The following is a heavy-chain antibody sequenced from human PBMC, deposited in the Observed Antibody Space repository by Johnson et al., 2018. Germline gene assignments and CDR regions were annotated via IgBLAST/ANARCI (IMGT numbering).Heavy chain of an antibody. Sequence: QVQLVQSGGGVVQPGRSLRLSCAASGFTFSSYGMHWVRQAPGKGLEWVAVISYDGSNKYYADSVKGRFTTSRDNSKNTLYLQMNSLRAEDTAVYYCAKDPSTEGVTADAFDIWGQGTMVTVSS. D-gene: IGHD2-21*02. CDR3: AKDPSTEGVTADAFDI. J-gene: IGHJ3*02. V-gene: IGHV3-30*18. CDR2: ISYDGSNK. CDR1: GFTFSSYG.